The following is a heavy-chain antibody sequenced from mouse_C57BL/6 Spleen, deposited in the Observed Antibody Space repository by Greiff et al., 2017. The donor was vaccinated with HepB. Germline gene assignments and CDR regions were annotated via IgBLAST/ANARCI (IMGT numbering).Heavy chain of an antibody. CDR2: IYPGDGDT. CDR3: ARFYYGKDAMDY. J-gene: IGHJ4*01. D-gene: IGHD2-1*01. V-gene: IGHV1-80*01. CDR1: GYAFSSYW. Sequence: QVHVKQSGAELVKPGASVKISCKASGYAFSSYWMNWVKQRPGKGLEWIGQIYPGDGDTNYNGKFKGKATLTADKSSSTAYMQLSSLTSEDSAVYFCARFYYGKDAMDYWGQGTSVTVSS.